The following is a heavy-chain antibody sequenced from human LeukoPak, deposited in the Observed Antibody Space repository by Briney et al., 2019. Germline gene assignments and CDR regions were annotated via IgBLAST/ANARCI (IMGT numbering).Heavy chain of an antibody. CDR1: GFTFSSYS. J-gene: IGHJ4*02. D-gene: IGHD4-11*01. CDR2: ISSSSSTI. CDR3: AIGTVTSLFDY. V-gene: IGHV3-48*01. Sequence: GGSLRLSCGASGFTFSSYSMNWVRQAPGKGLEWVSYISSSSSTIYYADSVKGRFTVSRDNAKNSLYLQMNSLRAEDTAVYYCAIGTVTSLFDYWGQGTLVTVSS.